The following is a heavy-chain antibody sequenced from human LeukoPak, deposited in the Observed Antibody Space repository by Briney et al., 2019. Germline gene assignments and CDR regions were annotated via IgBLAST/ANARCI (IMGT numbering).Heavy chain of an antibody. V-gene: IGHV1-69*13. CDR2: IIPIFGTA. CDR1: GGTFSSYA. Sequence: GASVKVSCKASGGTFSSYAISWVRQAPGQGLEWMGGIIPIFGTANYAQKFQGRVTITADESTSTAYMELSSLRSEDTAVYYCARDLVEMATTYFDYWGQGTLVTVSS. J-gene: IGHJ4*02. D-gene: IGHD5-24*01. CDR3: ARDLVEMATTYFDY.